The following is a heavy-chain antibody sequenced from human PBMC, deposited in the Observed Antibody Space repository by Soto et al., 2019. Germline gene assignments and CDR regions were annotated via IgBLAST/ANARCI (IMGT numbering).Heavy chain of an antibody. D-gene: IGHD3-22*01. V-gene: IGHV1-18*01. J-gene: IGHJ3*02. CDR1: GYNFISYG. CDR3: ARVRDGDRGDAPFDI. Sequence: QVQLLQAGAEVKKPGASVKVSCKDSGYNFISYGITWVRLAPGQGLEWMGRISDNTGNTDYAQKLQGRVTMTTDTSTSPAYMALRSLRSDVTAVYYCARVRDGDRGDAPFDILGQGKMGTFAA. CDR2: ISDNTGNT.